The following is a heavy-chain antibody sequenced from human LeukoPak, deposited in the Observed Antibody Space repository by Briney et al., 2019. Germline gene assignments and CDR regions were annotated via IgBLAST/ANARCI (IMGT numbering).Heavy chain of an antibody. D-gene: IGHD4/OR15-4a*01. CDR3: ARRAGAYSHPYDY. V-gene: IGHV3-48*01. CDR2: ISGSGSAI. CDR1: GFTFDDYG. Sequence: GGSLRLSCAASGFTFDDYGMSWVRHAPGKGLEWVSYISGSGSAISYADSLKGRFTISRDNSKNTLYLQMNSLRAEDTAVYYCARRAGAYSHPYDYWGQGTLVTVSS. J-gene: IGHJ4*02.